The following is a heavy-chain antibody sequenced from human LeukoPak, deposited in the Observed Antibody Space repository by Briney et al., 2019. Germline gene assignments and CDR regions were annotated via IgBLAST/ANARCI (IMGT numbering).Heavy chain of an antibody. Sequence: PGGSLRLSCAASGFTVSSNYMSWVRQAPGKGLEWVSVIYSGGSTYYADSVKGRFTISRHNSKNTLYLQMNSLRAEDTAVYYCASHAANDSSGCYYDAFDIWGQGTMVTVSS. CDR3: ASHAANDSSGCYYDAFDI. V-gene: IGHV3-53*04. D-gene: IGHD3-22*01. CDR2: IYSGGST. CDR1: GFTVSSNY. J-gene: IGHJ3*02.